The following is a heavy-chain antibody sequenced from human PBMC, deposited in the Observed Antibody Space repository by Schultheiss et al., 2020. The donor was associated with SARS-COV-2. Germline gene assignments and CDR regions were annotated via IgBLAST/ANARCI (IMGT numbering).Heavy chain of an antibody. D-gene: IGHD5-18*01. CDR3: ARRGTAGYSYGSYFDY. CDR2: IYHSGST. J-gene: IGHJ4*02. Sequence: SKTLSLTCAVSGYSISSGYYWGWIRQPPGKGLEWIGSIYHSGSTYYNPSPKSRVTISVDTSKNQFSLKLSSVTAAGTAVYYCARRGTAGYSYGSYFDYWGQGTLVTVSS. CDR1: GYSISSGYY. V-gene: IGHV4-38-2*01.